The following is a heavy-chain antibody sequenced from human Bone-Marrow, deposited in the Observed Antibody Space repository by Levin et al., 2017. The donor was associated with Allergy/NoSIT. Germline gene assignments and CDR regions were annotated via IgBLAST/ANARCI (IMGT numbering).Heavy chain of an antibody. J-gene: IGHJ4*02. CDR3: AKEIRTAVTNTNGFFDH. CDR2: ISGSGDST. CDR1: GFTFSSYA. V-gene: IGHV3-23*01. Sequence: SGGSLRLSCAASGFTFSSYAMNWVRRAPGKGLEWVSAISGSGDSTHYTDSVKGRFTISRDNSKNTLYLGMNSLRAEDTAVYYCAKEIRTAVTNTNGFFDHWGQGILVTVSS. D-gene: IGHD4-17*01.